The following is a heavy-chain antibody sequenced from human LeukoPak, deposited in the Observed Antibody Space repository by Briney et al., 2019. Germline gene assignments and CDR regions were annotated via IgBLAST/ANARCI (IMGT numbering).Heavy chain of an antibody. D-gene: IGHD3-10*01. V-gene: IGHV4-39*07. CDR2: IYYSGST. Sequence: SETLSLTCTVSGGSISSSSYYWGWIRQPPGKGLEWIGSIYYSGSTYYNPSLKSRVTISVNTSKNQFSLKLSSVTAADTAVYYCARYLVRGVISPVYWGQGTLVTVSS. CDR3: ARYLVRGVISPVY. CDR1: GGSISSSSYY. J-gene: IGHJ4*02.